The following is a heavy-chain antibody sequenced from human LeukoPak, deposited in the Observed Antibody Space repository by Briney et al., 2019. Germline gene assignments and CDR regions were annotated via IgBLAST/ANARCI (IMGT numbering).Heavy chain of an antibody. J-gene: IGHJ6*03. CDR3: ARAAAKLSYMDV. Sequence: SGTLSLTCAVYGGSFSGYYWSWIRQPPGKGLEWIGEINHSGSTNYNPSLKSRVTISVDTSKNQFSLKVRSVTAADTAVYYCARAAAKLSYMDVWGKGTTVTVSS. D-gene: IGHD6-25*01. V-gene: IGHV4-34*01. CDR1: GGSFSGYY. CDR2: INHSGST.